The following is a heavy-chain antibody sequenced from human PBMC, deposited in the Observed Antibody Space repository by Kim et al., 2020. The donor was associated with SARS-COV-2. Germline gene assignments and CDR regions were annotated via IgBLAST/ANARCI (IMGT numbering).Heavy chain of an antibody. CDR1: GGSISSSSYY. Sequence: SETLSLTCTVSGGSISSSSYYWGWIRQPPGKGLEWIGSIYYSGSTYYNPSLKSRVTISVDTSKNQFSLKLSSVTAADTAVYYCARLAAPIRAAAVNDYWGQGTLVTVSS. J-gene: IGHJ4*02. D-gene: IGHD6-13*01. V-gene: IGHV4-39*01. CDR2: IYYSGST. CDR3: ARLAAPIRAAAVNDY.